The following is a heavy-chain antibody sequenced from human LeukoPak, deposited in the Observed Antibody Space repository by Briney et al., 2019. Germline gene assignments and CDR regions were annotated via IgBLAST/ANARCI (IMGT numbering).Heavy chain of an antibody. V-gene: IGHV1-69-2*01. CDR1: GYTFTDYY. CDR3: ATPSSIVGATPVDY. CDR2: VDPEDGET. Sequence: AASVKVSCKASGYTFTDYYMHWVQQAPGKGLEWMGRVDPEDGETIYAEKLQGRVTITADTSTDTAYMELNSLRSEDTAVYYCATPSSIVGATPVDYWGQGTLVTVSS. J-gene: IGHJ4*02. D-gene: IGHD1-26*01.